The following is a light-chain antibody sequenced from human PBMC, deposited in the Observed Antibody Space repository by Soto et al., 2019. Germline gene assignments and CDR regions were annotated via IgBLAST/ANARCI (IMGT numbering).Light chain of an antibody. V-gene: IGKV1-33*01. CDR2: DAS. Sequence: DILMTQSPSSLSASVGDRVTITCQASQDISNYLNWYQQKPGKAPQLLIYDASNLQTGVPSRFSGSGSGTKFTFTISSLQPEDVATYYCQQYDDLPSLLTFGPGTKVDIK. J-gene: IGKJ3*01. CDR3: QQYDDLPSLLT. CDR1: QDISNY.